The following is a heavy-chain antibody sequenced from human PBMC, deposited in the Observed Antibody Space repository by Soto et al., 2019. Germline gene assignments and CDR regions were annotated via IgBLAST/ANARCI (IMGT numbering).Heavy chain of an antibody. CDR3: ARDGDGYSSGWRDY. J-gene: IGHJ4*02. D-gene: IGHD6-19*01. Sequence: SETLSLTCAVSGGSISSSNWWSWVRQPPGKGLEWIGEIYHSGSTNYNPSLKSRVTISVDKSKNQFSLKLSSVTAADTAVYYCARDGDGYSSGWRDYWGQGTLVTVS. CDR1: GGSISSSNW. V-gene: IGHV4-4*02. CDR2: IYHSGST.